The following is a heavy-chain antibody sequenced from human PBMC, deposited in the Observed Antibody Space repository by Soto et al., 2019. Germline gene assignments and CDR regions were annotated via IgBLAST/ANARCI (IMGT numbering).Heavy chain of an antibody. Sequence: GGSLRLSCAVSGFTFSDYYMSWIRQAPGKGLEWVSYISSGGHTIYNADSVRGRFTISRDSAKNSLYLQMNSLRAEDTAVYYCARGHFFDNIWGSYLSQYSFDYWGLETLVTVPS. CDR1: GFTFSDYY. CDR3: ARGHFFDNIWGSYLSQYSFDY. D-gene: IGHD3-16*02. V-gene: IGHV3-11*01. J-gene: IGHJ4*02. CDR2: ISSGGHTI.